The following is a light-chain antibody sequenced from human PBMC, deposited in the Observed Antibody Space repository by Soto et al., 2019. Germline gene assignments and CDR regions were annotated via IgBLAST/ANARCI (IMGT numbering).Light chain of an antibody. J-gene: IGKJ1*01. CDR1: QSISSN. Sequence: EIVMTQSPATLSVSPGERATLSCGASQSISSNLAWYQQKPGQAPRLLIYGASNRATGIPDRFSGSGSGTDFSLTISSLEPGDLAVYYCQQYGSSPRTCGQGTKGDIK. CDR2: GAS. V-gene: IGKV3-20*01. CDR3: QQYGSSPRT.